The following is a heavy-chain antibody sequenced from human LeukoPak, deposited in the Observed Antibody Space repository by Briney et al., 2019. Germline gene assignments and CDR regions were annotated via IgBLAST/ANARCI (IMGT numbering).Heavy chain of an antibody. CDR1: GYSFTSYW. CDR2: IYPGDSDT. J-gene: IGHJ4*02. V-gene: IGHV5-51*01. Sequence: GESLQISCKGSGYSFTSYWIGWVRQMPGKDLEWMGIIYPGDSDTRYSPSFQGQVTISADKSISTAYLQWSSLKASDTAMYYCARLPMIVGEYYFDYWGQGTLVTVSS. CDR3: ARLPMIVGEYYFDY. D-gene: IGHD3-22*01.